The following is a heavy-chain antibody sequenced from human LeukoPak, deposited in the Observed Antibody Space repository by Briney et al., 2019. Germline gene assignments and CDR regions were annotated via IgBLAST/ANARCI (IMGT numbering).Heavy chain of an antibody. J-gene: IGHJ6*03. CDR1: GGSFSGYY. CDR2: INHSGST. Sequence: KPSETLSLTCAVYGGSFSGYYWSWIRQPPGKGLEWIGEINHSGSTNYNPSLKSRVIISVDTSKNQFSLKLSSVTAADTAVYYCARAAIVVVPAAPYYYYMDVWGKGTTVTVSS. V-gene: IGHV4-34*01. D-gene: IGHD2-2*01. CDR3: ARAAIVVVPAAPYYYYMDV.